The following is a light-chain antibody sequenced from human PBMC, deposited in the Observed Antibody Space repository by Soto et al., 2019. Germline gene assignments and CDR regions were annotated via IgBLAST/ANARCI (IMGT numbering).Light chain of an antibody. CDR3: QQRQSWPRT. CDR1: QAVNTR. CDR2: LAS. J-gene: IGKJ1*01. V-gene: IGKV3-11*01. Sequence: EIVLTQSPATLSSFLGDRVTLSCRASQAVNTRLAWYQQKPGQAPRLLIYLASNWAAGVPARFSGSGSGTDFTLTISNLEPEDFAVYYCQQRQSWPRTFGQGTNVDIK.